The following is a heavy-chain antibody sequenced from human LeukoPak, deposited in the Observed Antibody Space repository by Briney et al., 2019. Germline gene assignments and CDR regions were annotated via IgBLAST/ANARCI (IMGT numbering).Heavy chain of an antibody. Sequence: ASVKVSCKASGYTFTSYYMHWVRQAPGQGLEWMGIINPSCGSTSYAQRFQGRVTMTRDTSPSTVYMELSSMRSEDTDVYYCARGAMYYDFWSGYSTPNWFDPWGQGTLVTVSS. CDR3: ARGAMYYDFWSGYSTPNWFDP. CDR2: INPSCGST. V-gene: IGHV1-46*01. J-gene: IGHJ5*02. D-gene: IGHD3-3*01. CDR1: GYTFTSYY.